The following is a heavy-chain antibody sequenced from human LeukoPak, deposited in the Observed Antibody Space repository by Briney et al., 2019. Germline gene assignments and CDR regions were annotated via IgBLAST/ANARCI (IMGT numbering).Heavy chain of an antibody. CDR2: ISSSSSYI. CDR3: ARDSANWNEGAFDI. Sequence: MTGGSLRLSCAASGFTFSSYSMNWVRQAPGKGLEWVSSISSSSSYIYYADSVKGRFTISRDNAKNSLYLQMNSLRAEDTAVYYCARDSANWNEGAFDIWGQGTMVTVSS. CDR1: GFTFSSYS. J-gene: IGHJ3*02. D-gene: IGHD1-1*01. V-gene: IGHV3-21*01.